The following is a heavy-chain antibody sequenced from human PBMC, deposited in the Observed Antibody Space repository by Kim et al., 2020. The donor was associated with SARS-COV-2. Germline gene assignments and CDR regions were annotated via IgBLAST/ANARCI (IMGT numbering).Heavy chain of an antibody. V-gene: IGHV2-5*02. Sequence: SGPTLVNPTQTLTLTCTFSGFSLSTSGVGVGWIRQPPGKALEWLALIYLDDDKRYSPSLKSRLTITKDTSKNQVVLTMINMDPVDTATYYCAHSGYGDYWDHNWFDPWGQGTLVTVSS. D-gene: IGHD4-17*01. CDR1: GFSLSTSGVG. CDR3: AHSGYGDYWDHNWFDP. J-gene: IGHJ5*02. CDR2: IYLDDDK.